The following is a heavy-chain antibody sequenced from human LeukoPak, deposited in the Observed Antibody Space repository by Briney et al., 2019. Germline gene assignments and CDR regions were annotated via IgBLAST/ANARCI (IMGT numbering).Heavy chain of an antibody. CDR2: INTGNGNT. V-gene: IGHV1-3*04. CDR1: GYTLTSYA. Sequence: ASVKVSCKASGYTLTSYAMYWVRQATGQRLEWMGWINTGNGNTKYSQKFQGRVTITRDTSASTAYMELSSLRSEDTAVYYCARAPYYFDSRGYYYGQFDYWGQGTLVTVSS. CDR3: ARAPYYFDSRGYYYGQFDY. J-gene: IGHJ4*02. D-gene: IGHD3-22*01.